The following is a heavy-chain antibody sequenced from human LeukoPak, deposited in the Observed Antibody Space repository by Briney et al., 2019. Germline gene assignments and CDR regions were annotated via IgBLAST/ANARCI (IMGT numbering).Heavy chain of an antibody. CDR1: GYTFTSYG. V-gene: IGHV1-18*01. D-gene: IGHD3-16*02. CDR3: ARDYVWGSYPGDAFDI. J-gene: IGHJ3*02. CDR2: ISAYNGNT. Sequence: GASVKVSCKASGYTFTSYGISWVRQAPGQGLEWMGWISAYNGNTNYAQKLQGRVTMTTDTSTSTAYMELRSLRSDDTAVYYCARDYVWGSYPGDAFDIWGQGTMVTVSS.